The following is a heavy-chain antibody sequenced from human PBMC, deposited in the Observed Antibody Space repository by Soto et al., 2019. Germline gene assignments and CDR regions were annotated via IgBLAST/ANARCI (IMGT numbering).Heavy chain of an antibody. CDR3: ARHSSSRPYYFEY. J-gene: IGHJ4*02. Sequence: SETLSLTCNVSGGPINSPDYYWTWIRQSPGKGLEWIGYLYYSGGTQYNPSLRSPITISLDTSKNQFSLKLSSVTAADTAVYYCARHSSSRPYYFEYWGQGTLVTVSS. CDR2: LYYSGGT. D-gene: IGHD6-13*01. CDR1: GGPINSPDYY. V-gene: IGHV4-30-4*01.